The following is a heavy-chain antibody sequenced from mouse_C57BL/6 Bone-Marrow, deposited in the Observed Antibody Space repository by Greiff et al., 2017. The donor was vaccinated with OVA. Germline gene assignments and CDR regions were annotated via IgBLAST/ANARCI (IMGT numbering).Heavy chain of an antibody. V-gene: IGHV1-59*01. D-gene: IGHD3-1*01. Sequence: QVQLQQSGAELVRPGTSVKLSCKASGYTFTSYWMHWVKQRPGQGLEWIGVIDPSDSYTNYNQKFKGKATLTVDTSSSTAYMQLSSLTSEDSAVYYCARSGRAMDYWGQGTSVTVSS. CDR2: IDPSDSYT. CDR1: GYTFTSYW. J-gene: IGHJ4*01. CDR3: ARSGRAMDY.